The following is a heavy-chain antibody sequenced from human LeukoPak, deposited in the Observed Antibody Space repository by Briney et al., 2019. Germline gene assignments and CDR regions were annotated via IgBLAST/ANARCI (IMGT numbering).Heavy chain of an antibody. D-gene: IGHD3-16*02. CDR1: GFTASRNY. V-gene: IGHV3-53*01. CDR3: ARGLGVMITFGGVIAPYYFDY. CDR2: IFRGGST. Sequence: PGGSLRLSCAASGFTASRNYMSWVPQAPGKGREWVSDIFRGGSTYYADSVKGRFTISRDNSKNTLYLQMNSLRAEDTAVYYCARGLGVMITFGGVIAPYYFDYWGQGTLVTVSS. J-gene: IGHJ4*02.